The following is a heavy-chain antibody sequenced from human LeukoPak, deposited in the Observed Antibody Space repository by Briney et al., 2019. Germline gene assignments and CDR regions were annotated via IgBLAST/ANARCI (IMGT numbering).Heavy chain of an antibody. CDR2: MNPNSDKT. Sequence: ASVKVSCKASGYTFTSYDTNWVRQATGQGLEWMGYMNPNSDKTEFAQKFQGRVTMTADTSISTAYMELSSLTSEDTAVYYCARELRRDAYWGQGTLVTVSS. CDR3: ARELRRDAY. J-gene: IGHJ4*02. CDR1: GYTFTSYD. D-gene: IGHD5-24*01. V-gene: IGHV1-8*01.